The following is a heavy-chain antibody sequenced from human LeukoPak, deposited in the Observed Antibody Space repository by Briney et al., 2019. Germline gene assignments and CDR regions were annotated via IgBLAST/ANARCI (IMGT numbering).Heavy chain of an antibody. CDR3: ARGSLYGDYVDF. V-gene: IGHV1-2*02. D-gene: IGHD3-3*01. CDR2: INPYSGGT. Sequence: ASGKVSCKPSGYSFTRYYMHAERQAPGQGVGWMGWINPYSGGTNYTQKFPGRVTVTSDTSIITAYIDLSRCKPDDPALLYCARGSLYGDYVDFWGQGNLVTVSS. CDR1: GYSFTRYY. J-gene: IGHJ4*02.